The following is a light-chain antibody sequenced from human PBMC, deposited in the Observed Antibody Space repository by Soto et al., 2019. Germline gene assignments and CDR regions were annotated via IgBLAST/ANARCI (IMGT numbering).Light chain of an antibody. CDR3: QSADSSGAYVV. Sequence: SSELTQPPSVSVSPGQTARITCSGDALPKQYTFWYQQKPGQAPVLMIYEDILRPSGIPERFSGSSSGTTVTLTISGVQAEDEADYYCQSADSSGAYVVFGGGTKVTVL. CDR1: ALPKQY. J-gene: IGLJ2*01. CDR2: EDI. V-gene: IGLV3-25*03.